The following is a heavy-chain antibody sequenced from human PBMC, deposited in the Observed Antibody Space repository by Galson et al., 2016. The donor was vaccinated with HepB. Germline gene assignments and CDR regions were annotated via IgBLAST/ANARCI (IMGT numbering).Heavy chain of an antibody. D-gene: IGHD7-27*01. CDR2: IIPIFGTA. CDR3: ARSLGTDTDFQH. Sequence: SVKVSCKASGYTYRSYGISWVRQAPGQGLEWMGRIIPIFGTANYAQKFQGRVTITADESTSTAYMELSSLRSEDTAVYYCARSLGTDTDFQHWGQGTLVTVSS. CDR1: GYTYRSYG. J-gene: IGHJ1*01. V-gene: IGHV1-69*13.